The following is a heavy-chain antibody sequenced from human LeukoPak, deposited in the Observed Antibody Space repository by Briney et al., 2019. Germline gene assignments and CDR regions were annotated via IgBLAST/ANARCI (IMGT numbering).Heavy chain of an antibody. CDR2: INHSGST. CDR3: ARGDDYFGSGSYYHWFDP. D-gene: IGHD3-10*01. J-gene: IGHJ5*02. CDR1: GGSFSGYY. V-gene: IGHV4-34*01. Sequence: SETLSLTCAVYGGSFSGYYWSWIRQPPGKGLEWIGEINHSGSTNYNPSLKSRVTISVDTSKNQFSLKLSSVTAADTAVYYCARGDDYFGSGSYYHWFDPWGQGTLVTVSS.